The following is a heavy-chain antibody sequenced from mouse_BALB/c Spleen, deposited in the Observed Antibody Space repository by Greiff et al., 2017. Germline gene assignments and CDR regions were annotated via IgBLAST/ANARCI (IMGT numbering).Heavy chain of an antibody. V-gene: IGHV1-80*01. D-gene: IGHD4-1*01. CDR2: IYPGDGDT. Sequence: QVQLQQPGAELVRPGASVKLSCKASGYAFSSYWMNWVKQRPGQGLEWIGQIYPGDGDTNYNGKFKGKATLTADKSSSTAYMQLSSLTSEDSAVYFCARSANWDAFYAMDYWGQGTSVTVSS. CDR1: GYAFSSYW. CDR3: ARSANWDAFYAMDY. J-gene: IGHJ4*01.